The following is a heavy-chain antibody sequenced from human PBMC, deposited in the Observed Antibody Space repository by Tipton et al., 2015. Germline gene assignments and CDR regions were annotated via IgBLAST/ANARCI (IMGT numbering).Heavy chain of an antibody. J-gene: IGHJ6*02. CDR1: GGFVNSANYY. Sequence: TLSLTCTVSGGFVNSANYYWSWIRQPPGKGLEWIGYISYSGSTHYNPSFKSRVAISVDTSKNQLSLTLNSVTAADTAVYYCARDLDHGMDVWGQGTTFTVSS. V-gene: IGHV4-61*01. CDR3: ARDLDHGMDV. CDR2: ISYSGST.